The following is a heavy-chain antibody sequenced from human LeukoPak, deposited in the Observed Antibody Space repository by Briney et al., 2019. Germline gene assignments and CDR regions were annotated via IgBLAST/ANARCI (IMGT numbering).Heavy chain of an antibody. J-gene: IGHJ6*03. CDR3: ARGRRMVWGVISNYYYYYMDV. V-gene: IGHV4-34*01. D-gene: IGHD3-10*01. Sequence: PSETLSLTCDVYGGSFSGYYWSWIRQPPGKGLEWIGEINHSGSTNYNPSLKSRVTISVDTSKNQFSLKLSSVTAADTAVYYCARGRRMVWGVISNYYYYYMDVWGKGTTVTVSS. CDR1: GGSFSGYY. CDR2: INHSGST.